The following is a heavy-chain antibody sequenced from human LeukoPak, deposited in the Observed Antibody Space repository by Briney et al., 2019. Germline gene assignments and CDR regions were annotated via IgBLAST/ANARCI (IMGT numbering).Heavy chain of an antibody. CDR2: ISSSSYI. Sequence: GGSLRLSCAASGFTFSSYSMNWVRQAPGKGLEWVSSISSSSYIYYADSVKGRFTISRDNAKNSLYLQMNSLRAEDTAVYYCARSLMITFGGVIVPIDYWGQGTLVTVSS. CDR1: GFTFSSYS. CDR3: ARSLMITFGGVIVPIDY. J-gene: IGHJ4*02. D-gene: IGHD3-16*02. V-gene: IGHV3-21*01.